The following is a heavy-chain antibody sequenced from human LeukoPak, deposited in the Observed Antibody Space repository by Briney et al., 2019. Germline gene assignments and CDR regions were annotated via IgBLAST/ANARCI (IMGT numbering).Heavy chain of an antibody. D-gene: IGHD4-23*01. CDR1: GYGFSSYW. Sequence: PGESLKISCKGSGYGFSSYWIGWVRQMPGNGLEYMGIICPGDSDTRYSQSFQGQVTISADKSITTAYLQWSSLKASDTAMYYCARHTTVGGSLRFDYWGQETLVTVSS. V-gene: IGHV5-51*01. CDR2: ICPGDSDT. J-gene: IGHJ4*02. CDR3: ARHTTVGGSLRFDY.